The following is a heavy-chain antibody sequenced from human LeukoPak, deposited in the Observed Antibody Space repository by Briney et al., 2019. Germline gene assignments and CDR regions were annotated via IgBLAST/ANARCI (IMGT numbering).Heavy chain of an antibody. Sequence: SETLSLTCTVSGGSISSSSYYWGWIRQPPGKGLEWIGSIYYSGSTYYNPSLKSRVTISVDTSKNQFSLKLSSVTAADTAVYYCAVYCSSTSCFTLDAFDIWGQGTMVTVSS. CDR1: GGSISSSSYY. J-gene: IGHJ3*02. CDR2: IYYSGST. D-gene: IGHD2-2*02. V-gene: IGHV4-39*01. CDR3: AVYCSSTSCFTLDAFDI.